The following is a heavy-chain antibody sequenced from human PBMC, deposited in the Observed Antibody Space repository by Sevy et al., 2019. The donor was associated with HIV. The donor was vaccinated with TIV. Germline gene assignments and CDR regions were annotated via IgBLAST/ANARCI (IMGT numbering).Heavy chain of an antibody. V-gene: IGHV3-30-3*01. CDR1: GFTFSSYA. J-gene: IGHJ5*02. CDR3: ARGREYCSSTSCYEFWFDP. Sequence: GGSLRLSCAASGFTFSSYAMHWVRQAPGKGLEWVAVISYDGSNKYYADSVKGRFTISRDNSKNTLYLQMNSLRAEDTAVYYCARGREYCSSTSCYEFWFDPWGQGTLVTVSS. CDR2: ISYDGSNK. D-gene: IGHD2-2*01.